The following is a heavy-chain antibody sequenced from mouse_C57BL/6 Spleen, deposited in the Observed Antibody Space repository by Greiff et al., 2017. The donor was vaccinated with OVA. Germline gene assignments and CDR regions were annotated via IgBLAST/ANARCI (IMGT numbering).Heavy chain of an antibody. CDR2: INPSSGYT. J-gene: IGHJ4*01. CDR1: GYTFTSYW. V-gene: IGHV1-7*01. D-gene: IGHD1-1*01. CDR3: ARSATTPMDY. Sequence: QVQLQQSGAELAKPGASVKLSCKASGYTFTSYWMHWVKQRPGQGLEWIGYINPSSGYTKYNQKFKDKATLTADKPSSTAYMQLSSLTSEDSAVYYCARSATTPMDYWGQGTSVTVSS.